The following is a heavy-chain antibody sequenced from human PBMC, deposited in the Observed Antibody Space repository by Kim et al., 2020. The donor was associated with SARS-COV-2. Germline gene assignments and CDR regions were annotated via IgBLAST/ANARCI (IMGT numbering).Heavy chain of an antibody. D-gene: IGHD6-13*01. CDR2: ISGDGGST. J-gene: IGHJ6*02. V-gene: IGHV3-43*02. CDR3: AKDRALYSSSWYRPYYYGMDV. CDR1: GFTFDDYA. Sequence: GGSLRLSCAASGFTFDDYAMHWVRQAPGKGLEWVSLISGDGGSTYYADSVKGRFTISRDNSKNSLYLQMNSLRTEDTALYYCAKDRALYSSSWYRPYYYGMDVWGQGTTVTVSS.